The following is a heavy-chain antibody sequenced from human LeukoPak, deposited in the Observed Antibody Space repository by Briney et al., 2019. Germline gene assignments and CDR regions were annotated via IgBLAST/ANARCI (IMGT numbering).Heavy chain of an antibody. J-gene: IGHJ4*02. V-gene: IGHV4-4*07. D-gene: IGHD6-13*01. CDR1: GGSISSYY. CDR3: ARLYSSSWYVDY. CDR2: IYTSGST. Sequence: PETLSLTCTVSGGSISSYYWSWIRQPAGKGLEWIGRIYTSGSTNYNLSLKSRVTMSVDTSKNQFSLKLSSVTAADTAVYYCARLYSSSWYVDYWGQGTLVTVSS.